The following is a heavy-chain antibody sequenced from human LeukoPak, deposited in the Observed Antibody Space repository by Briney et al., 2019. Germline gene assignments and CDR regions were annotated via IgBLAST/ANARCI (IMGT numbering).Heavy chain of an antibody. CDR3: ARHRSVTIFGVVIIGEIDY. Sequence: SETLSLTCTVSGGSISSYYWSWIRQPPGKGLEWIGYIYTSGSTNYNPSLKSRVTISVDTSKNQFSLKLSSVTAADTAVYYCARHRSVTIFGVVIIGEIDYWGQGTLVTVSS. J-gene: IGHJ4*02. V-gene: IGHV4-4*09. D-gene: IGHD3-3*01. CDR1: GGSISSYY. CDR2: IYTSGST.